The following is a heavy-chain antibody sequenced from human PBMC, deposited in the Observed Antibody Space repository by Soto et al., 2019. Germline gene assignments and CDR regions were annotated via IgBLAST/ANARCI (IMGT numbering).Heavy chain of an antibody. CDR1: GFTFSSYA. J-gene: IGHJ4*02. CDR2: ISGSGGST. CDR3: ANRRGYSCYDLEADY. D-gene: IGHD5-12*01. Sequence: EVQLLESGVGLVQPGGSLRLSCAASGFTFSSYAMSWVRQAPGKELEWVSAISGSGGSTYYADSVKGRFTISRDNSKNTLYLQMNSLRAEDTAVYYCANRRGYSCYDLEADYWGQGTLVTVSS. V-gene: IGHV3-23*01.